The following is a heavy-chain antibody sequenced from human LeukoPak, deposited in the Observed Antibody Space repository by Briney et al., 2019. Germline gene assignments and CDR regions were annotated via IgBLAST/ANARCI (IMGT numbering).Heavy chain of an antibody. V-gene: IGHV3-15*01. Sequence: GGSLRLSCAASGFTFRNAWMSWVRQAPGKGLEWVGRIKSKTDGGTTDYAAPVKGRFTISRDDSKNTLYLQMNSLKTEDTAVYYCTTHPYYYGSGSYYYYYMDVWGKGTTVTVSS. CDR2: IKSKTDGGTT. D-gene: IGHD3-10*01. J-gene: IGHJ6*03. CDR3: TTHPYYYGSGSYYYYYMDV. CDR1: GFTFRNAW.